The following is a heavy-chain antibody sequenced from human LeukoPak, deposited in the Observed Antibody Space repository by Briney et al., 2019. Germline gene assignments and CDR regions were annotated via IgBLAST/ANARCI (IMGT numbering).Heavy chain of an antibody. CDR1: GGSISSYY. J-gene: IGHJ4*02. CDR3: ARDRTGLDY. Sequence: SETLSLTCTGSGGSISSYYWSWIRQPPGKGLEWIGYIYYSGSTNYNPSLKSRVTISVDTSKNQFSLKLSSVTAADTAVYYCARDRTGLDYWGQGTLVTVSS. V-gene: IGHV4-59*01. CDR2: IYYSGST.